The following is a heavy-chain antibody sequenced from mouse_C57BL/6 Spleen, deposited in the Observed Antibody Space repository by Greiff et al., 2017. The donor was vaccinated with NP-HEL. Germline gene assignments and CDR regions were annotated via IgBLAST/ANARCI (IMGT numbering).Heavy chain of an antibody. D-gene: IGHD2-5*01. Sequence: DVQLQESGAELVRPGASVKLSCTASGFNIKDDYMHWVKQRPEQGLEWIGWIDPENGDTEYASKFQGKATITADTSSNTAYLQLSSLTSEDTAVYYWTTKQGYSNYDYWGQGTTLTVSS. V-gene: IGHV14-4*01. CDR3: TTKQGYSNYDY. CDR2: IDPENGDT. J-gene: IGHJ2*01. CDR1: GFNIKDDY.